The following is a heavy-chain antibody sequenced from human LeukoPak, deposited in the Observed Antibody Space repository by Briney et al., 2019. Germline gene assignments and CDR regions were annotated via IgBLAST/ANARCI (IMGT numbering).Heavy chain of an antibody. Sequence: GRSLRLSCAASGFTFDDYAMHWVRQAPGKGLEWVSGISRNSGSMDYADSVKGRFTISRDNAQNSLNLQMNSLRVEDTAMYYCARVRTTGSYYGMDVWGQGTTVTVSS. CDR1: GFTFDDYA. CDR2: ISRNSGSM. D-gene: IGHD3-10*01. CDR3: ARVRTTGSYYGMDV. J-gene: IGHJ6*02. V-gene: IGHV3-9*01.